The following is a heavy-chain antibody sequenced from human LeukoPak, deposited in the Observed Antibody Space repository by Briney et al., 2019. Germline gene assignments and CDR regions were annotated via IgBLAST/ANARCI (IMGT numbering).Heavy chain of an antibody. D-gene: IGHD3-10*01. J-gene: IGHJ4*02. CDR2: INTNTGNP. CDR3: ARVLAMIRGAPFDY. Sequence: GASVKVSCKASGYTSTSYGMNWVRQAPGQGLEWMGWINTNTGNPTYAQDFTGRFVFSLDTSVSTAYLQISSLKAEDTAVYYCARVLAMIRGAPFDYWGQGTLVTVSS. CDR1: GYTSTSYG. V-gene: IGHV7-4-1*02.